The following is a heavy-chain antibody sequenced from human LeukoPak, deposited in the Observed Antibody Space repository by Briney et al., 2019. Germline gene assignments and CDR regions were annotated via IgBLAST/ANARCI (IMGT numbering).Heavy chain of an antibody. CDR1: GFTFSSFE. CDR2: INTPGTTT. CDR3: AREGVGSTSYLDL. Sequence: GGSLRLSCAASGFTFSSFEMNWVRQAPGKGLEWVAYINTPGTTTYSADSVKSRFTISRDNAKNSLFLQMDSLRVDDTALYYCAREGVGSTSYLDLWGQGTLVTVSS. D-gene: IGHD1-1*01. V-gene: IGHV3-48*03. J-gene: IGHJ4*02.